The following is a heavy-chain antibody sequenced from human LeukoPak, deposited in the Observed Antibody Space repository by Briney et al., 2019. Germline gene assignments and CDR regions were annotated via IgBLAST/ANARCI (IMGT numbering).Heavy chain of an antibody. CDR2: ISSSGSSI. V-gene: IGHV3-21*01. J-gene: IGHJ4*02. CDR1: AFTFRHYS. Sequence: GGSLRLSCAASAFTFRHYSMNWVRQAPGKGLEWVSSISSSGSSINYADSVKGRFTISRDNAKNSLYLQMNSLRAEDTAVYYCARDYSIAVAGFHFDYWGQGTLVTVSS. D-gene: IGHD6-19*01. CDR3: ARDYSIAVAGFHFDY.